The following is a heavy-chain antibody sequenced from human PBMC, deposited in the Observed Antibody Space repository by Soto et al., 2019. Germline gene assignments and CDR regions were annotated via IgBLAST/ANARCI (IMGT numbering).Heavy chain of an antibody. Sequence: ASVKVSCKVSGYTLTELSMHWVRQAPGKGLEWMGGFDPEDGETIYAQKFQGRVTMTEDTSTDTAYMELSSLRSEDTAVYYCATVYDFWSGYPFDYWGQGTLVTVSS. J-gene: IGHJ4*02. V-gene: IGHV1-24*01. CDR1: GYTLTELS. D-gene: IGHD3-3*01. CDR2: FDPEDGET. CDR3: ATVYDFWSGYPFDY.